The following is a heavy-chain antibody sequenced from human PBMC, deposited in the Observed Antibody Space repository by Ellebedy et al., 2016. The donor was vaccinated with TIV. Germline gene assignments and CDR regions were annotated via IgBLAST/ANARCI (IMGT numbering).Heavy chain of an antibody. CDR2: INQDGSDT. CDR1: TFNFRNYW. D-gene: IGHD4-17*01. V-gene: IGHV3-7*01. J-gene: IGHJ3*02. Sequence: GESLKISCAASTFNFRNYWMTWVRQPPGKGLEWVANINQDGSDTYYVDSVKGRFTISRDNAKNSLYLQRNSLRVEDTAVYYCATDGSYGDYLSTTHAFVIWGQGTMVTVSS. CDR3: ATDGSYGDYLSTTHAFVI.